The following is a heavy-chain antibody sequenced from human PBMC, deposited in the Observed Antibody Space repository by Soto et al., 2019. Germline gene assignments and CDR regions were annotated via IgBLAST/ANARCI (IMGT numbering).Heavy chain of an antibody. D-gene: IGHD7-27*01. Sequence: PSETLSLTCTVSGGSISSGGYSWSWIRQHPGKGLEWIGYIYYSGSTYYNPSLKSRVTISVDTSKNQFSLSLSSVTAADTAVYYCARGPSGDKVDYWGQGTLVTVSS. CDR3: ARGPSGDKVDY. V-gene: IGHV4-31*03. CDR2: IYYSGST. J-gene: IGHJ4*02. CDR1: GGSISSGGYS.